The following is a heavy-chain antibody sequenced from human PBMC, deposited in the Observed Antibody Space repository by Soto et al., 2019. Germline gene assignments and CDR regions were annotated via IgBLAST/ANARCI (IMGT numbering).Heavy chain of an antibody. D-gene: IGHD3-10*01. CDR1: GFTFRTYA. V-gene: IGHV3-23*01. CDR3: AKIPTGSGSSKFDY. J-gene: IGHJ4*02. Sequence: PGGSLRLSCAASGFTFRTYAMNWVRQAPGKGLEWISAISGNGSFTHYADSVRGRFTISRDNSQNQLYLQMNNLRGDDTAMYYCAKIPTGSGSSKFDYWGQGIQVTVSS. CDR2: ISGNGSFT.